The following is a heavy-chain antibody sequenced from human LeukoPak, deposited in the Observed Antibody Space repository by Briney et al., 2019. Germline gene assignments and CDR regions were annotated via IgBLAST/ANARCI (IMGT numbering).Heavy chain of an antibody. CDR2: MNPNSGNT. D-gene: IGHD2-2*01. Sequence: ASVKVSCKASGYTFTSYDINWVRQATGQGLEWMGWMNPNSGNTGYAQKFQGRVAMTRNTSISTAYMELSSLRSEDTAVYYCARGRFVVVPAARLGSDYWGQGTLVTVSS. CDR1: GYTFTSYD. V-gene: IGHV1-8*01. CDR3: ARGRFVVVPAARLGSDY. J-gene: IGHJ4*02.